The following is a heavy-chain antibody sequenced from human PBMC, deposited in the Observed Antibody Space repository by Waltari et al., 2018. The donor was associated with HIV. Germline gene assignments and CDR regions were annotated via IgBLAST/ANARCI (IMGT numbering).Heavy chain of an antibody. J-gene: IGHJ3*02. CDR2: LYSGGST. D-gene: IGHD1-26*01. CDR1: GFTVRSNY. CDR3: ARDGSLVGATSAFDI. Sequence: EVQLVESGGGLVQPGGSLSLSCAASGFTVRSNYMSWVRHAPGKGLEWVSVLYSGGSTYYADSVKGRFTISSDNSKNTLYLQIDSLRPEDTAVYYCARDGSLVGATSAFDIWGLGTMVTVSS. V-gene: IGHV3-66*02.